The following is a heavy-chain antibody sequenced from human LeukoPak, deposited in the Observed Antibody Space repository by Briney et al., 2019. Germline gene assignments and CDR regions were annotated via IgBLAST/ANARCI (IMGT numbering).Heavy chain of an antibody. D-gene: IGHD1-1*01. V-gene: IGHV4-59*01. J-gene: IGHJ4*02. CDR3: ARDDGRYYFDY. CDR1: GGSISNYY. Sequence: SETLSLTCTVSGGSISNYYWTWIRQPPGKGLEWIGNIYYSGSTKYNPSLKSRVTISLDTSKKQFSLKLSSVTAADTAVYYCARDDGRYYFDYWGQGTLVTVSS. CDR2: IYYSGST.